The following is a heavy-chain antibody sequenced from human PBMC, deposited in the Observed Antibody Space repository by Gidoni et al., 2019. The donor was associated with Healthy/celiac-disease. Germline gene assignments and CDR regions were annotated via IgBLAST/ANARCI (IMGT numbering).Heavy chain of an antibody. V-gene: IGHV3-23*04. CDR2: ISGSGGST. CDR1: GFTFSSYA. D-gene: IGHD3-22*01. Sequence: EVQLVESGGGLVQPGGSLRLSCAASGFTFSSYAMSWVRQAPGKGLGWVSAISGSGGSTYYADSVKGRFTISRDNSKNTLYLQMNSLRAEDTAVYYCAKGGGNYYDSSGYEPTDYWGQGTLVTVSS. J-gene: IGHJ4*02. CDR3: AKGGGNYYDSSGYEPTDY.